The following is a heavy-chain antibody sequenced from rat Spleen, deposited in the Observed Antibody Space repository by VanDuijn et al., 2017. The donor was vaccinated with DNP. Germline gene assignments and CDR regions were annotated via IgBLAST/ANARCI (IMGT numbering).Heavy chain of an antibody. CDR2: INARGGNT. V-gene: IGHV5-46*01. Sequence: EVQLVESGGGLGQPGRSMKLSCEASEFTFRIFPMAWVRQAPTKGLEWVAIINARGGNTFYRDSVKGRFTTSRDNAKNTLYLQMNSLRSEDSATYYCTRIPRNLTWSNYFDYWGQGVMVTVSS. D-gene: IGHD1-7*01. J-gene: IGHJ2*01. CDR1: EFTFRIFP. CDR3: TRIPRNLTWSNYFDY.